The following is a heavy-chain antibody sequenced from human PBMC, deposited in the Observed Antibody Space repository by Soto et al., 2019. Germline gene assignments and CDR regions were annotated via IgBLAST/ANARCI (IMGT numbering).Heavy chain of an antibody. V-gene: IGHV3-9*01. CDR1: GFNFNDYG. D-gene: IGHD3-10*01. Sequence: EVQLVESGGDLVQPGRSLRLSCAASGFNFNDYGMHWVRQAPGKGLEWVSSISWNSVSIGYADSVKGRFTISRDNAKNSMYLQMNSLSAEDTALYYCAKDMATGYNPYYYYGMDVWGQGTTVTVSS. CDR3: AKDMATGYNPYYYYGMDV. J-gene: IGHJ6*02. CDR2: ISWNSVSI.